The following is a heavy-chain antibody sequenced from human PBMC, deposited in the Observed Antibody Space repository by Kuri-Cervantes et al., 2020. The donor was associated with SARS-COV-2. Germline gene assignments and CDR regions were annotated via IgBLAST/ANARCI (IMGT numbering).Heavy chain of an antibody. CDR3: ARYRETTWYYGMDV. Sequence: GESLKISCSASGFTLSSYAMHWVRQAPGKGLEYVSAISTNGGSTYYADSVKGRFTISRDNSENTVSLQMNSLRPEDTAVYYCARYRETTWYYGMDVWGQGTTVTVSS. CDR2: ISTNGGST. V-gene: IGHV3-64*04. D-gene: IGHD1-14*01. J-gene: IGHJ6*02. CDR1: GFTLSSYA.